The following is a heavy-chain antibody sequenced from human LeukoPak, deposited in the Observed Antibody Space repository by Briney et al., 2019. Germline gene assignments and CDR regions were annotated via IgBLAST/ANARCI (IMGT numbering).Heavy chain of an antibody. J-gene: IGHJ6*03. D-gene: IGHD5-24*01. Sequence: NPSQTLSLTCTVSGGSISSGSYYWSWIRQPAGKGLEWIGRIYTSGSTNYNPSLKSRVTISVDTSKNQFSLKLSSVTAADTAVYYCARERRDGYNHYYYYNYMDVWGKGTTVTVSS. CDR2: IYTSGST. CDR3: ARERRDGYNHYYYYNYMDV. CDR1: GGSISSGSYY. V-gene: IGHV4-61*02.